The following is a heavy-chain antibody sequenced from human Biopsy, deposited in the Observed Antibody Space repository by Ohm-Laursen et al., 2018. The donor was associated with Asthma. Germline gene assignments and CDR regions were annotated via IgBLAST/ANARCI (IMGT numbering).Heavy chain of an antibody. V-gene: IGHV4-34*01. D-gene: IGHD2-15*01. Sequence: TLSLTCAVYGGSFSGHYWTWIRQPPGKGLEWIGEIIHSGNTNYNRSLKSQLTLSVDTPKNQFSLKLSSVTAADTAVYYCARGGYCSGGDCYLRRPSYPVSYFDLWGRGTLVTVSS. CDR3: ARGGYCSGGDCYLRRPSYPVSYFDL. J-gene: IGHJ2*01. CDR1: GGSFSGHY. CDR2: IIHSGNT.